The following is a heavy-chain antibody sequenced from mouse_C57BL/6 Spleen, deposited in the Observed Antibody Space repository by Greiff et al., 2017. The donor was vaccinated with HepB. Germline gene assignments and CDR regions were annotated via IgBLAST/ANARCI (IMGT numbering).Heavy chain of an antibody. CDR1: GFTFSDYG. D-gene: IGHD2-3*01. CDR2: ISSGSSTI. Sequence: EVKVEESGGGLVKPGGSLKLSCAASGFTFSDYGMHWVRQAPEKGLEWVAYISSGSSTIYYADTVKGRFTISRDNAKTTLFLQMTSLRSEDTAMYYCARGARTGWLLFDYWGQGTTLTVSS. V-gene: IGHV5-17*01. J-gene: IGHJ2*01. CDR3: ARGARTGWLLFDY.